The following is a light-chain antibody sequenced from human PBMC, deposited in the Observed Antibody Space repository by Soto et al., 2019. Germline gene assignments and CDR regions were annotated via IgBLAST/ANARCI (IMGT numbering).Light chain of an antibody. CDR2: GAS. CDR1: QSVSSSY. J-gene: IGKJ1*01. CDR3: QQYGSSPWT. Sequence: EIVLTQSPGTLSLSPGERATLSCRASQSVSSSYLAWYQQKPGQAPRPLIYGASSRAIGIPDRFSVSGSGTDFTLTISRLEPEDFPVYYCQQYGSSPWTFGQGTKVEIK. V-gene: IGKV3-20*01.